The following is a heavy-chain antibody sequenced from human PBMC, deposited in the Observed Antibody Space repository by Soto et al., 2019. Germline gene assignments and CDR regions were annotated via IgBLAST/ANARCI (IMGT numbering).Heavy chain of an antibody. CDR1: RGSISGHS. CDR2: IYPSGST. J-gene: IGHJ4*02. CDR3: VRGRSYSVSDF. D-gene: IGHD5-12*01. V-gene: IGHV4-4*07. Sequence: PSENLSLTCTVSRGSISGHSWIWIRQPAGRGLEWIGHIYPSGSTSYNPSLRSRVTMSLDTSKNQIFLNLTSVTAADTAVFYCVRGRSYSVSDFWGSGTLVTVSS.